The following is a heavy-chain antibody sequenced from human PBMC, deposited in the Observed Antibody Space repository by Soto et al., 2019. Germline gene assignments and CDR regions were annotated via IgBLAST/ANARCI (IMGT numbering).Heavy chain of an antibody. D-gene: IGHD5-12*01. CDR2: INPNSGGT. V-gene: IGHV1-2*04. CDR3: ARDYSGYSGYDPFFDP. Sequence: GASVKVSCKASGYTFTGYYMHWVRQAPGQGLEWMGWINPNSGGTNHAQKFQGWVTMTRDTSKNQFSLKLSSVTAADTAVYYCARDYSGYSGYDPFFDPWGQGTLVTVSS. CDR1: GYTFTGYY. J-gene: IGHJ5*02.